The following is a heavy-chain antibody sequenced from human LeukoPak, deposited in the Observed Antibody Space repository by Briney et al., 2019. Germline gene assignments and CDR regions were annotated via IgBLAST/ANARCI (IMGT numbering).Heavy chain of an antibody. D-gene: IGHD6-13*01. CDR3: ARATPSSWFDWFDP. V-gene: IGHV4-39*07. J-gene: IGHJ5*02. CDR2: IYYSGST. Sequence: SETLSLTCTVSGGSISRSSYYWGWIRQPPGKGLEWIGSIYYSGSTYYNPSLKSRVTISVDTSKNQFSLKLSSVTAADTAVYYCARATPSSWFDWFDPWGQGTLVTVSS. CDR1: GGSISRSSYY.